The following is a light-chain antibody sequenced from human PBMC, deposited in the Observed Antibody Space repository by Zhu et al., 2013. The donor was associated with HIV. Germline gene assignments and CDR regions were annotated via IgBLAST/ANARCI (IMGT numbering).Light chain of an antibody. CDR1: QSVISY. Sequence: VMTQSPATLSVSPGERATLSCRASQSVISYLTWYQQKPGQAPRLLIYDASDRATGIPARFSGRRSGTDFTLTISSLEPEDFAVYYCQQRGSFGQGTKLEIK. J-gene: IGKJ2*01. V-gene: IGKV3-11*01. CDR2: DAS. CDR3: QQRGS.